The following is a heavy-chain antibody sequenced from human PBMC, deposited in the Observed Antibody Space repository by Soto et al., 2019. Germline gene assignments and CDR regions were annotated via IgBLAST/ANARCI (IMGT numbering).Heavy chain of an antibody. V-gene: IGHV4-59*02. Sequence: SETLSLTCNVSGSSVSHGYWSWIRQPPGKGLEWIGFMYFGGSFNYNPSLTSRATISVETSKNQFSMKLTSVTASDTAVYYCARSYYDSTGFAVDPWGQGTLVTVSS. CDR2: MYFGGSF. J-gene: IGHJ5*02. D-gene: IGHD3-22*01. CDR3: ARSYYDSTGFAVDP. CDR1: GSSVSHGY.